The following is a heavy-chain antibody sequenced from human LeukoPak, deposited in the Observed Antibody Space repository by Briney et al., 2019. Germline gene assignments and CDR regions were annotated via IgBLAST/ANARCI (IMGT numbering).Heavy chain of an antibody. Sequence: GGSLRLSCAASGFTFSSYAMPWVRQAPGKGLEYVSAISSNGGSTYYANSVKGRFTISRDNSKNTLYLQMGSLRAEDMAVYYCARAGYDSSGYYLDYWGQGTLVTVSS. V-gene: IGHV3-64*01. J-gene: IGHJ4*02. D-gene: IGHD3-22*01. CDR3: ARAGYDSSGYYLDY. CDR1: GFTFSSYA. CDR2: ISSNGGST.